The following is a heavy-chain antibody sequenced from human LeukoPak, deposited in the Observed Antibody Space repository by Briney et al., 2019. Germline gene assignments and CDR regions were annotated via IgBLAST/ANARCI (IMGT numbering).Heavy chain of an antibody. CDR1: GFTFRSYS. V-gene: IGHV3-21*01. CDR3: ASFMTTVTIPDY. J-gene: IGHJ4*02. CDR2: IKSSGSHM. D-gene: IGHD4-17*01. Sequence: KAGGSLRLSCAASGFTFRSYSMNWVRQAPGKRLEWVSSIKSSGSHMYYADSVKGRFTISRDNAKNSLYLQMDSLRAEDTAVYYCASFMTTVTIPDYWGQGTLVTVSS.